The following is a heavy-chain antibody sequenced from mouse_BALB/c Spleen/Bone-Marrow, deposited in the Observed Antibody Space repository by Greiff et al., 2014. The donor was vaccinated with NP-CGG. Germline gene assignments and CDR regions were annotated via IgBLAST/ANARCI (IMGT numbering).Heavy chain of an antibody. CDR2: IDPANGNT. D-gene: IGHD1-1*01. Sequence: VQLQQSGAELVKPGASVKLSCAPSGFNIKDAYMHWVKQRPEQGLEWIGRIDPANGNTKYDPKFQGKATITADTSSNTAYLQLSSLTAEDTAVYYCARYYYGSSYAMDYWGQGTSVTVSS. CDR1: GFNIKDAY. V-gene: IGHV14-3*02. J-gene: IGHJ4*01. CDR3: ARYYYGSSYAMDY.